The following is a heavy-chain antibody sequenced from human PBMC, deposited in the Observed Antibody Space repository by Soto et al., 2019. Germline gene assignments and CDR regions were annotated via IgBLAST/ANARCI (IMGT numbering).Heavy chain of an antibody. D-gene: IGHD3-22*01. V-gene: IGHV4-59*01. CDR2: IYYSGST. CDR3: ASTTKDDSSGYYEGWFDP. J-gene: IGHJ5*02. CDR1: GGSIIRYY. Sequence: SETLSLTCTVSGGSIIRYYWSWIRQPPWKGLEWIGYIYYSGSTNYNPSLKSRVTISVDTSKNQFSLKLSSVTAADTAVYYCASTTKDDSSGYYEGWFDPWGQGTLVTVSS.